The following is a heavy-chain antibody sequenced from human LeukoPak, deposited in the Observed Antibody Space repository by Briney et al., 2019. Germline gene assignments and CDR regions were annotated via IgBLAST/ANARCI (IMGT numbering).Heavy chain of an antibody. Sequence: SETLSLTCTVSGGSISSGGYYWSWIRQPPGKGLEWIGYIYHSGSTYYNPSLKSRVTISVDRSKNQFSLKLSSVTAADTAVYYCARREYNWNGYYFDYWGQGTLVTVSS. CDR1: GGSISSGGYY. CDR3: ARREYNWNGYYFDY. V-gene: IGHV4-30-2*01. CDR2: IYHSGST. D-gene: IGHD1-20*01. J-gene: IGHJ4*02.